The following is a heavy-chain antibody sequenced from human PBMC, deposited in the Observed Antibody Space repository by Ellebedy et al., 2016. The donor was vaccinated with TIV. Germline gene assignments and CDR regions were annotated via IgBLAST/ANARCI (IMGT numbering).Heavy chain of an antibody. CDR3: ARAHTYYFYYMGV. Sequence: ASVEVSCXTSGGTFSSYAVSWVRQAPGQGLEWMGGIIGMFGTTTYAQKFQGRITVSADESTSTAYMELTSLRSDDTAVYYCARAHTYYFYYMGVWGKGNTVTVSS. CDR1: GGTFSSYA. V-gene: IGHV1-69*13. J-gene: IGHJ6*03. CDR2: IIGMFGTT.